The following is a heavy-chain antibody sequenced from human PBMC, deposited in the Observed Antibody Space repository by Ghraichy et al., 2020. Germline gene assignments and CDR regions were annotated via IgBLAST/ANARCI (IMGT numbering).Heavy chain of an antibody. CDR2: IKPDGSER. J-gene: IGHJ6*02. Sequence: GGSLRLSCTASGFTFSSYWMSWVRQAPGVGLEWVANIKPDGSERYYVDSVKGRFTISRDNAKNSVYLQMNSLRAEDTAVYYWTRAMEVWGQGTTVTVSS. CDR1: GFTFSSYW. V-gene: IGHV3-7*01. CDR3: TRAMEV.